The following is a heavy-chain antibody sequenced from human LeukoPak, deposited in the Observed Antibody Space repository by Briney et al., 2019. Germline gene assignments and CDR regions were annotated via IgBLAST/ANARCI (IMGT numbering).Heavy chain of an antibody. CDR3: ATGGYDILTGYYGDARRGYYFDY. Sequence: ASVKVPCKVSGYTLTELSMHWVRQAPGKGLEWMGGFDPEDGETIYAQKFQGRVTMTEDTSTDTAYMELSSLRSEDTAVYYCATGGYDILTGYYGDARRGYYFDYWGQGTLVTVSS. J-gene: IGHJ4*02. D-gene: IGHD3-9*01. CDR1: GYTLTELS. CDR2: FDPEDGET. V-gene: IGHV1-24*01.